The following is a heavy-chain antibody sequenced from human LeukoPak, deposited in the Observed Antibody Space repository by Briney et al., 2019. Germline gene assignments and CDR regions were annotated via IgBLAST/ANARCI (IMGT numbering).Heavy chain of an antibody. D-gene: IGHD6-13*01. J-gene: IGHJ4*02. CDR1: GYTFTAYW. CDR2: VNPGHSET. Sequence: GESLKISCQGSGYTFTAYWIGWVRQVPGKGLEWMGIVNPGHSETRYSPSFQGQVTMSADKSISTAYLRWTSVRASDTATYYCARLKYRTSWDGEYWGQGTQVTVSS. V-gene: IGHV5-51*01. CDR3: ARLKYRTSWDGEY.